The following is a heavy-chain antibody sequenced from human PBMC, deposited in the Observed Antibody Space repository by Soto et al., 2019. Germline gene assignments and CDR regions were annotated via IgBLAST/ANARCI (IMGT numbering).Heavy chain of an antibody. CDR1: GVSISSGGYY. Sequence: SETLSLTCTVSGVSISSGGYYWTWIRQHPQKGLEWIGHIYYSGSTYYNPSLKSRVTISVDTSKNQFSLKLSSVTAADTAFYYCAREGALLFDGNSDYYSTMDVWGQGTTVTVSS. J-gene: IGHJ6*02. CDR3: AREGALLFDGNSDYYSTMDV. CDR2: IYYSGST. D-gene: IGHD4-4*01. V-gene: IGHV4-30-4*08.